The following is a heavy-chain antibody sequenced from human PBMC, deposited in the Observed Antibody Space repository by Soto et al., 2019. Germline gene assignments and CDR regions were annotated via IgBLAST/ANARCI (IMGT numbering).Heavy chain of an antibody. CDR1: GGTFSSYA. D-gene: IGHD3-10*01. J-gene: IGHJ4*01. V-gene: IGHV1-69*01. CDR2: IIPIFGTA. Sequence: QVQLVQSGAEVKKPRSSVKVSCKASGGTFSSYAISWVRQAPGQGLEWMGGIIPIFGTANYAQKFQGRVMITADESTSTAYMELSSLRSEDPAVYYCASRLDYYGESGYFDYWGQGTVVSVSS. CDR3: ASRLDYYGESGYFDY.